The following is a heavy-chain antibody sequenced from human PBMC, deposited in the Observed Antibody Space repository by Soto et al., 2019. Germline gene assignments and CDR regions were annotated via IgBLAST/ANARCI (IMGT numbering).Heavy chain of an antibody. V-gene: IGHV3-23*01. Sequence: GGSLRLSCAASGFSFVNYAMNWVRQAPGKGLEWVSGLSGSGTSTYYADSVKGRFTIFRDNSRDTLFLQMNSLTADDTAVYYCAKATTNGGWFNPFDSWGQGALVTVSS. CDR3: AKATTNGGWFNPFDS. CDR2: LSGSGTST. D-gene: IGHD6-19*01. J-gene: IGHJ4*02. CDR1: GFSFVNYA.